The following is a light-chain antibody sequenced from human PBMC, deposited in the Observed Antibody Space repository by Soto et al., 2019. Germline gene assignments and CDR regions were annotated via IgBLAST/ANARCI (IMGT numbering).Light chain of an antibody. Sequence: IQMTQSPSSLSASVGDRVTITCRASQTISSWLAWYQQKPGEAPKLLIYAASYLQAGVPSRFSGSGSGTDFTLTISSLQPEDSATYYCQQANSFPLTFGQGTRLEIK. J-gene: IGKJ5*01. V-gene: IGKV1-12*01. CDR1: QTISSW. CDR3: QQANSFPLT. CDR2: AAS.